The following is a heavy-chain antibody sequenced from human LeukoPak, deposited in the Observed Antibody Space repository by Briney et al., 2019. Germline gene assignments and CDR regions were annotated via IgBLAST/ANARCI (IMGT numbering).Heavy chain of an antibody. CDR2: IWYGGSNK. Sequence: GGSLRLSCVASGFTFSNYGMHWVRQAPGKGLEWVAVIWYGGSNKYYADSVKGRFTISRDNSKNTLYLQMNSLRAEDTAVYYCAKEEGAYSSSPYLDYWGQGTLVTVSS. V-gene: IGHV3-30*02. J-gene: IGHJ4*02. CDR3: AKEEGAYSSSPYLDY. D-gene: IGHD6-6*01. CDR1: GFTFSNYG.